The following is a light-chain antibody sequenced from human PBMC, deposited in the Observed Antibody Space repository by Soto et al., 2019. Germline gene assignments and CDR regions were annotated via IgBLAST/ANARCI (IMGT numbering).Light chain of an antibody. V-gene: IGKV3-20*01. CDR1: QSVRNSY. CDR2: DAS. Sequence: EIGLTQSPGTLVLSPGERATLSCRASQSVRNSYLAWYQQKPGQAHRLLIYDASSRATAIPDRSSGSGSGKELTRTFIGLEPEDFSVDYCQEYGRSPRTFGQWTRLEMK. CDR3: QEYGRSPRT. J-gene: IGKJ5*01.